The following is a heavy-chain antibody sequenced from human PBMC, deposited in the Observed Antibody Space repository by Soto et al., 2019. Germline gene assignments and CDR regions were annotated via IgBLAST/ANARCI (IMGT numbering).Heavy chain of an antibody. CDR2: IDWDDDK. CDR3: ARTKYDFWSGYYEYYFDY. D-gene: IGHD3-3*01. V-gene: IGHV2-70*11. Sequence: TLTLTCTFSGFSLSTSGMCVSWIRQPPGKALEWLARIDWDDDKYYSTSLKTRLTISKDTSKNQVVLTMTNMDPVDTASYYCARTKYDFWSGYYEYYFDYWGQGTLVTVSS. CDR1: GFSLSTSGMC. J-gene: IGHJ4*02.